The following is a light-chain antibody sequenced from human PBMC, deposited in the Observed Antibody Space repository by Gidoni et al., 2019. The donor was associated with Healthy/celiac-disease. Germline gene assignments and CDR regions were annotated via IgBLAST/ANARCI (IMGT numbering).Light chain of an antibody. Sequence: QSVLTQPPSVSAPPGQKVTISCSGSSSNIGNNYVSWYQQLPGTAPKLLIYDNNKRPSGIPDRFSGSKSGTSATLGITGLQTGDEADYYCGTWDSSLSAVFGTGTKVTVL. CDR2: DNN. CDR3: GTWDSSLSAV. J-gene: IGLJ1*01. V-gene: IGLV1-51*01. CDR1: SSNIGNNY.